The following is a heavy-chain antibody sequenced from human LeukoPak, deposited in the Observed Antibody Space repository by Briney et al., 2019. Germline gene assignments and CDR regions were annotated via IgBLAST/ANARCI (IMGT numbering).Heavy chain of an antibody. Sequence: PSETLSLTCTVSGGSISNYYWSWIRQPPGKGLEWIGYIYYSGSTNYNPSLESRVTISVDTSKNQFSLKLSSVTAADTAVYYCAREASQKGAHYMDVWGKGTTITISS. CDR1: GGSISNYY. CDR3: AREASQKGAHYMDV. J-gene: IGHJ6*03. CDR2: IYYSGST. V-gene: IGHV4-59*01. D-gene: IGHD3-16*01.